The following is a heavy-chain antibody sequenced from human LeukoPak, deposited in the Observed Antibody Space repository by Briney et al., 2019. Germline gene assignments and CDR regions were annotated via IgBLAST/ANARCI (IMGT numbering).Heavy chain of an antibody. Sequence: GGSLRLSCAASGFTFSNAWMSWVRQAPGRGLEWVGRIKSQADGGTTDYAAPVKGRFTISRDDSKNTLFLQMNSLRTEDTAVYYCASDRRDCGNDYSRYYFDYWGQGTLVTVSS. J-gene: IGHJ4*02. D-gene: IGHD2-21*02. CDR3: ASDRRDCGNDYSRYYFDY. CDR2: IKSQADGGTT. V-gene: IGHV3-15*01. CDR1: GFTFSNAW.